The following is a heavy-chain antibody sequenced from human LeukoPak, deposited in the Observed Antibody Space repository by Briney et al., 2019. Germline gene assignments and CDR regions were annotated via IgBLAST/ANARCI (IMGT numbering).Heavy chain of an antibody. CDR2: INPNSGGT. CDR1: GYTFTGYY. CDR3: ARACGVCCTDYGMDV. Sequence: GASVKVSCKASGYTFTGYYMHWVRQAPGQGLEWMGWINPNSGGTNYAQKFQGRVTMTRDTSISTAYMELSRLRSDDTAVYYCARACGVCCTDYGMDVWGQGTTVTVSS. J-gene: IGHJ6*02. V-gene: IGHV1-2*02. D-gene: IGHD2-8*02.